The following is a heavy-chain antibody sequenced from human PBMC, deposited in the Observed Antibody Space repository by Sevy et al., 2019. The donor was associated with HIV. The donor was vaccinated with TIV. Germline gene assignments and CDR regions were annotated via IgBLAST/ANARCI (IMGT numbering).Heavy chain of an antibody. CDR2: ISYDGSNK. CDR1: GFTFSSYA. V-gene: IGHV3-30-3*01. D-gene: IGHD3-10*01. J-gene: IGHJ4*02. CDR3: ARASYVLLWFGEPLGSYFDY. Sequence: GGSLRLSCAASGFTFSSYAMHWVRQAPGKGLEWVAVISYDGSNKYYADSVKGRFTISRDNSKNTLYLQMNSLRAEDTAVYYCARASYVLLWFGEPLGSYFDYWGQGTLVTVSS.